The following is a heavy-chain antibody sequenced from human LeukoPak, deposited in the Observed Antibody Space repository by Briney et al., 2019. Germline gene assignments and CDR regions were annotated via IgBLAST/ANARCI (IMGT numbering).Heavy chain of an antibody. CDR1: GYIFSSHG. Sequence: ASVKVSCKASGYIFSSHGISWVRQAPGQGLEWMGWINTNNGNTKYAQHLQDRVTMTTDTSTRTAYMELRSLGSDDTAVYYCARHSSGWSGGTFDIWGQGTMVTVSS. CDR3: ARHSSGWSGGTFDI. CDR2: INTNNGNT. J-gene: IGHJ3*02. D-gene: IGHD6-19*01. V-gene: IGHV1-18*01.